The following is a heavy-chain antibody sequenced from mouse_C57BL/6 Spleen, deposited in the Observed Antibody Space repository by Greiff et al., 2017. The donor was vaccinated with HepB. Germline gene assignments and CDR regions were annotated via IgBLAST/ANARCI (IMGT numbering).Heavy chain of an antibody. Sequence: EVKLQQSGPELVKPGASVKISCKASGYTFTDYYMNWVKQSHGKSLEWIGDINPNNGGTSYNQKFKGKATLTVDKSSSTAYMELRSLTSEDSAVYYCARPLSSNYVAWFAYWGQGTLVTVSA. D-gene: IGHD2-5*01. V-gene: IGHV1-26*01. CDR3: ARPLSSNYVAWFAY. CDR1: GYTFTDYY. J-gene: IGHJ3*01. CDR2: INPNNGGT.